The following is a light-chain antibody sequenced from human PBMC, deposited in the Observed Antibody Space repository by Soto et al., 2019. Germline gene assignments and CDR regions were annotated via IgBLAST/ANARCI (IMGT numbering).Light chain of an antibody. CDR2: GAS. CDR1: QSVSSN. V-gene: IGKV3-20*01. J-gene: IGKJ5*01. Sequence: EIVMTQSPATLSVSPGERATLSCRASQSVSSNLAWYQHKPGQAPRLLIYGASSRPTGIPDRFSGSGSGTDFTLTISRLEPEDFAVYYCQQYGSSSTFGQGTLLEIK. CDR3: QQYGSSST.